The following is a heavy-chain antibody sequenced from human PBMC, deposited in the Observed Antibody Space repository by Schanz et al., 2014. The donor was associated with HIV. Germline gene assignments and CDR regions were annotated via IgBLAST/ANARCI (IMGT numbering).Heavy chain of an antibody. CDR3: ARALGRFRLYHLDY. D-gene: IGHD3-16*01. J-gene: IGHJ4*02. V-gene: IGHV3-33*01. CDR1: GFDFSSDT. CDR2: IWYDGSNK. Sequence: QVHLVESGGGVVRPGRSLRLSCATSGFDFSSDTMHWVRQAPGKGLEWVAMIWYDGSNKFYADSVKGRFTISRDNSKNTLFLQMNSLRAEDTAVYYCARALGRFRLYHLDYWGQGTLVTVSS.